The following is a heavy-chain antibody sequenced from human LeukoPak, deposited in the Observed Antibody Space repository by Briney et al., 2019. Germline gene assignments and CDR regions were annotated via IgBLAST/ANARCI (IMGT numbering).Heavy chain of an antibody. J-gene: IGHJ6*03. CDR2: TRIKNGDT. D-gene: IGHD3-3*02. CDR1: GYSFTKYG. V-gene: IGHV1-18*01. Sequence: ASVKVSCKASGYSFTKYGISWVRQAPGQGLEGLGWTRIKNGDTNYEQKFQGRVTMTTDTSTSTAYMELRSLRSDDTAVYYCAREEGSIFGVGGYYYFYMDVWGKGTTVTVSS. CDR3: AREEGSIFGVGGYYYFYMDV.